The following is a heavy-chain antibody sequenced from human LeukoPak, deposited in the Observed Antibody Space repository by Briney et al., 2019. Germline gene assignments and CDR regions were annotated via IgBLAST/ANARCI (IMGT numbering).Heavy chain of an antibody. CDR1: GFTFSSYA. V-gene: IGHV3-23*01. Sequence: PGGSLRLSCAASGFTFSSYAMSWVRQAPGKGLEWVSAISGSGGSTYYADSVKGRFTISRDNSKNTLYLQMNSLRAEDTAVYYCAKALTFWSGYHGFDYWGQGTLVTVSS. D-gene: IGHD3-3*01. CDR3: AKALTFWSGYHGFDY. J-gene: IGHJ4*02. CDR2: ISGSGGST.